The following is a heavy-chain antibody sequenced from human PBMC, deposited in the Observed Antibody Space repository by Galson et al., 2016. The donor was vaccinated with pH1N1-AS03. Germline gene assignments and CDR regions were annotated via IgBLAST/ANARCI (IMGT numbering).Heavy chain of an antibody. D-gene: IGHD6-19*01. CDR3: ARDLGWYRGDL. CDR1: GFTFSIYA. J-gene: IGHJ5*02. CDR2: ITGSGGST. Sequence: SLRLSCAASGFTFSIYAMNWVRQTPGKGPQWIASITGSGGSTNYAGSVKGRFTISRDNSKNTLYLQMNSLRAEDTAVYYCARDLGWYRGDLWGQGTLVTVSS. V-gene: IGHV3-23*01.